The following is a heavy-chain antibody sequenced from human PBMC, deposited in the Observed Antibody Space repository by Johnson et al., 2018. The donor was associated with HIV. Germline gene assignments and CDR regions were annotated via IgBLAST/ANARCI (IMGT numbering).Heavy chain of an antibody. J-gene: IGHJ3*02. Sequence: VQLVESGGGLVQTGGSLRLSCAASGFTFSNYWMHWVRQATGKGLEWVSAISGSGGSTYYADSVKGRFTISRDHSKNTLYLQRNSLRAEDTAVYYCAKDRGGLAYCGGDCYLYDAFDIWGQGTMVTVSS. CDR1: GFTFSNYW. CDR3: AKDRGGLAYCGGDCYLYDAFDI. V-gene: IGHV3-23*04. CDR2: ISGSGGST. D-gene: IGHD2-21*01.